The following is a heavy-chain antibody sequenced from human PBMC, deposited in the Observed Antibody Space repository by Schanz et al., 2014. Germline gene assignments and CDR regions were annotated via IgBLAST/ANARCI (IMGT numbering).Heavy chain of an antibody. J-gene: IGHJ3*02. CDR1: GFTVSSNY. Sequence: EVQLVESGGGLVQPGGSLRLSCAASGFTVSSNYMSWVRQAPGKGLEWVSYISSSSSTIYYADSVKGRFTISRDNAKNSLYLQMNSLRDEDTAVYYCASLRVEYSSSFGAFDIWGQGTMVTVSS. V-gene: IGHV3-48*02. CDR2: ISSSSSTI. D-gene: IGHD6-6*01. CDR3: ASLRVEYSSSFGAFDI.